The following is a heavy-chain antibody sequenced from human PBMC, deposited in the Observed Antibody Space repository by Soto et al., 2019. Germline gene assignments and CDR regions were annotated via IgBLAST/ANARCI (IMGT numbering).Heavy chain of an antibody. Sequence: PWPTLTLTCGISGDSVSSNDATWDWIRQSPSRGLEWLGRTYYRSRWQTDYAISVKSRISINPDTSNNQVSLQLNSVTPDDTAVYYCARDAPPLAYYYDPNWFDPWGQGTLVTVSS. CDR3: ARDAPPLAYYYDPNWFDP. D-gene: IGHD3-22*01. CDR1: GDSVSSNDAT. J-gene: IGHJ5*02. CDR2: TYYRSRWQT. V-gene: IGHV6-1*01.